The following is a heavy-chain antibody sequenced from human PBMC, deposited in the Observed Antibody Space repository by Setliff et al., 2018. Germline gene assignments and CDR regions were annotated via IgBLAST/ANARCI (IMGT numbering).Heavy chain of an antibody. D-gene: IGHD6-6*01. Sequence: PSETLSLTCNVSGGSMRSHYWNWIRQPPGKGPEWIGYVYSTGTTTYNPLLKSRATMSVDTSRKNFSLRLTSVTAADTAVYYCARGGSTIASRPDLVYFDSWGRGALVTSPQ. J-gene: IGHJ4*02. V-gene: IGHV4-4*08. CDR1: GGSMRSHY. CDR3: ARGGSTIASRPDLVYFDS. CDR2: VYSTGTT.